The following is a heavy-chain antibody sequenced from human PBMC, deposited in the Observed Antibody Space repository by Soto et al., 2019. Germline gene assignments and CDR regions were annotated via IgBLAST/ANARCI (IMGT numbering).Heavy chain of an antibody. V-gene: IGHV3-53*02. D-gene: IGHD1-7*01. CDR2: IYSGGRT. Sequence: EVQLVETGGGLIQPGGSLRLSCAASGFTVSSNYMSWVRQAPGKGLEWVSVIYSGGRTYYADSVKGLFTISRDNSKNTLYLQMNSLRAEDTAVYYCAGVYGNWNYYFDYWGQGTLVTVSS. J-gene: IGHJ4*02. CDR3: AGVYGNWNYYFDY. CDR1: GFTVSSNY.